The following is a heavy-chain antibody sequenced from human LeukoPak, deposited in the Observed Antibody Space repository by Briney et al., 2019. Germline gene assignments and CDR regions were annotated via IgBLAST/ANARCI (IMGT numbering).Heavy chain of an antibody. CDR3: ARVGSDYGDYEYYYYGMDV. CDR1: GYTFTSYG. Sequence: ASVKVSCKASGYTFTSYGISWVRQAPGQGLEWMGWIGAYNGNTNYAQKLQGRVTMTTDTSTSTAYMELRSLRSDDTAVYYCARVGSDYGDYEYYYYGMDVWGQGTTVTVSS. D-gene: IGHD4-17*01. CDR2: IGAYNGNT. V-gene: IGHV1-18*01. J-gene: IGHJ6*02.